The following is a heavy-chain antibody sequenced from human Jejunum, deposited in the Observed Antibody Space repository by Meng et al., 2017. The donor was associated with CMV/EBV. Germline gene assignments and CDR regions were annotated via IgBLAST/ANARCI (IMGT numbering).Heavy chain of an antibody. CDR3: ARDSPLDGYSLLDY. Sequence: QGQLVQSGAEVKKPGSSVKVSCKASGGTFSSYAISWVRQAPGQGLEWMGWINTNTGNPTYAQGFTGRFVFSLDTSVSTAYLQINSLRADDTAVYYCARDSPLDGYSLLDYWGQGTLVTVSS. V-gene: IGHV7-4-1*02. CDR2: INTNTGNP. J-gene: IGHJ4*02. D-gene: IGHD5-24*01. CDR1: GGTFSSYA.